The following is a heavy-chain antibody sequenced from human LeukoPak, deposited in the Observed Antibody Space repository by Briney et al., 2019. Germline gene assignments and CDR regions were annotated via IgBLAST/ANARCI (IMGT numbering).Heavy chain of an antibody. J-gene: IGHJ6*02. D-gene: IGHD6-13*01. Sequence: GGSLRPSCAASGFTVSSNYMSWVRQAPGKGLEWVSVIYSGGGTYYADSVKGRFTISRDNSKNTLYLQMNSLRAEDTAVYYCARDSRYSREGMDVWGQGTTVTVSS. CDR2: IYSGGGT. CDR1: GFTVSSNY. CDR3: ARDSRYSREGMDV. V-gene: IGHV3-66*01.